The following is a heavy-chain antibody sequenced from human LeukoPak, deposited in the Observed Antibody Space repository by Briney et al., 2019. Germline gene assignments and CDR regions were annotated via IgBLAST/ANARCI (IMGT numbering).Heavy chain of an antibody. Sequence: GGSLRLSCTASGFTFSNYWMTWVRQAPGKGLEWVANINRDGSERYYVDSVKGRFTISRDDAKSSLYLQMNSLRAEDTAVYYCARRNAMDVWAQGSTVTVSS. CDR1: GFTFSNYW. J-gene: IGHJ6*02. V-gene: IGHV3-7*03. CDR3: ARRNAMDV. CDR2: INRDGSER.